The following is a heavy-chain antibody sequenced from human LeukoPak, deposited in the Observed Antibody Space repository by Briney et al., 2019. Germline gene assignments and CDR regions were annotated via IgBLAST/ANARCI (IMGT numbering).Heavy chain of an antibody. V-gene: IGHV5-51*01. Sequence: GESLKISCKGSGYSFSNYWIAWVRQMPGKGLEWMGIIYPGDSDTRYSPSFQGQVTISADKSISTAYLQWSGLKASDTAMYYCARSPPAREGPTSFDPWGQGTLVTVSS. CDR1: GYSFSNYW. J-gene: IGHJ5*02. D-gene: IGHD5-24*01. CDR3: ARSPPAREGPTSFDP. CDR2: IYPGDSDT.